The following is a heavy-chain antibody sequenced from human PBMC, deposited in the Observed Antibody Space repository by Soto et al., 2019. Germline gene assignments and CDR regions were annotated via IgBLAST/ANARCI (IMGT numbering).Heavy chain of an antibody. Sequence: QVQLQESGPGLVKPSETLSLTCTVSNGSISNYYWSWIRQPPGKGLEWIGYMFYSGSTIYNPALKSRVTISVDTSKTQFSLRLNSVTAADTAVYYCARGGAGAIFPYYYFVLDVWGQGTTVTVS. CDR1: NGSISNYY. CDR3: ARGGAGAIFPYYYFVLDV. V-gene: IGHV4-59*01. J-gene: IGHJ6*02. CDR2: MFYSGST. D-gene: IGHD1-26*01.